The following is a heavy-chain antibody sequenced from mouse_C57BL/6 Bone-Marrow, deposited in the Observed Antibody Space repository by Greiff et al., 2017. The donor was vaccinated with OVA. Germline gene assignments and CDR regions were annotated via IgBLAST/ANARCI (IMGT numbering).Heavy chain of an antibody. D-gene: IGHD1-1*01. Sequence: QVQLQQPGAELVKPGASVKMSCKASGYTFTSYWITWVKQRPGQGLEWIGDIYPGSGSTNYNEKFKSKATLTVDTSSSTAYMQLSSLTSEDSAVYYCATPLTTVVDWYFDVWGTGTTVTVSS. CDR1: GYTFTSYW. CDR2: IYPGSGST. V-gene: IGHV1-55*01. J-gene: IGHJ1*03. CDR3: ATPLTTVVDWYFDV.